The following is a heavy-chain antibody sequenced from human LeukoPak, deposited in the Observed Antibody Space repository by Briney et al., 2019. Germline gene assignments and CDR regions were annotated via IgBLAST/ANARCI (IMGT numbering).Heavy chain of an antibody. V-gene: IGHV3-23*01. J-gene: IGHJ3*02. D-gene: IGHD5-18*01. Sequence: GGSLRLSCAASGFTFSNYAMSWVRQAPGKGLEWVSTINDTGGSTYYADSVKGRFTISRDNSKNTLFLQMNSLRAEDTAVYYCARGGAYSYGPLDIWGQGTMVTVSS. CDR3: ARGGAYSYGPLDI. CDR1: GFTFSNYA. CDR2: INDTGGST.